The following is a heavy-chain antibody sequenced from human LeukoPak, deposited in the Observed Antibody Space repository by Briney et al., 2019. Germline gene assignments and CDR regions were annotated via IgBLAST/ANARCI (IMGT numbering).Heavy chain of an antibody. CDR3: ATGGIYSLLGY. CDR1: GHTLTDLS. J-gene: IGHJ4*02. CDR2: LDPEDGET. Sequence: ASVKVSCKVSGHTLTDLSTHWVRQTPGGGLEWMGGLDPEDGETIYAQKFQGRVTMTEDTSTDTAYMELSSLRSEDMAVYYCATGGIYSLLGYWGQGTLVTVSS. D-gene: IGHD1-26*01. V-gene: IGHV1-24*01.